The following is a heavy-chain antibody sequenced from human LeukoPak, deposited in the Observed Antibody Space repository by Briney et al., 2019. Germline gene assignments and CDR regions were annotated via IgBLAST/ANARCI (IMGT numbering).Heavy chain of an antibody. CDR1: GCTFSNYS. CDR3: ARDVQCLAAPHEIPGCDY. V-gene: IGHV1-69*10. D-gene: IGHD2-15*01. Sequence: SVKVSCKASGCTFSNYSMRWVRQRPGQGLEWMGGINPNLGIANYAQKFQGRVPITGDKSTGTAYMQLSSLRSDDTAVYYCARDVQCLAAPHEIPGCDYWGQGTLVTVSS. J-gene: IGHJ4*02. CDR2: INPNLGIA.